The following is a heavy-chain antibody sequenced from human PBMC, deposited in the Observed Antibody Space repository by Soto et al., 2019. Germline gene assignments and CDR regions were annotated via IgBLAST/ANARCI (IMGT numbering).Heavy chain of an antibody. CDR1: GGSFSGYY. Sequence: QVQLRQWGAGLLKPSETLSLTCAVYGGSFSGYYWSWIRQPPGKGLEWIGEINHSGSTNYNPSLKSRVTISVDTSKNQFSLKLSSVTAADTAVYYCARGRKTTVTTQYYYGMDVWGQGTTVTVSS. J-gene: IGHJ6*02. CDR3: ARGRKTTVTTQYYYGMDV. V-gene: IGHV4-34*01. CDR2: INHSGST. D-gene: IGHD4-17*01.